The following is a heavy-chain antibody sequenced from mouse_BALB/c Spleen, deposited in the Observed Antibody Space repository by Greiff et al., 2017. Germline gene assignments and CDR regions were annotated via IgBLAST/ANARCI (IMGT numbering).Heavy chain of an antibody. CDR3: TRSVYYFDY. J-gene: IGHJ2*01. CDR1: GYTFTSYW. Sequence: QVQLKQPGAELVRPGASVKLSCKASGYTFTSYWINWVKQRPGQGLEWIGNIYPSDSYTNYNQKFKDKAKLTVDKSSSTAYMQLSSPTSEDSAVYYCTRSVYYFDYWGQGTTLTVAS. V-gene: IGHV1-69*02. CDR2: IYPSDSYT.